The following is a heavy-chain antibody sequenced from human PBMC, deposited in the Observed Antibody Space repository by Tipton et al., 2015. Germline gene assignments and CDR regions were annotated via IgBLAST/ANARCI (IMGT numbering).Heavy chain of an antibody. CDR2: IQYSGST. Sequence: GLVKPSETLSLTCTVSGDSVSSGSYYWGWIRQAPGKELEWIGYIQYSGSTNYNPSLKSRVTISVDTSKTQFSLKMNSMTASDTALYYCARGDDSTSMATGFDCWGRGALVTVSS. D-gene: IGHD2/OR15-2a*01. CDR1: GDSVSSGSYY. V-gene: IGHV4-61*01. J-gene: IGHJ4*01. CDR3: ARGDDSTSMATGFDC.